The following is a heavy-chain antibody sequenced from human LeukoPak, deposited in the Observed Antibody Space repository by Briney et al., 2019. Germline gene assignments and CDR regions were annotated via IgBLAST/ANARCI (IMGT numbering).Heavy chain of an antibody. CDR1: GFTFSSYS. J-gene: IGHJ5*02. CDR2: ISSSSSYI. CDR3: ARSGVPAALRGNWFDP. Sequence: GGSLRLSCAASGFTFSSYSMNWVRQAPGKGLEWVSSISSSSSYIYYADSVKGRFTISRDNAKNSLYLQMNSLRAEDTAVYFCARSGVPAALRGNWFDPWGQGTLVTVSS. D-gene: IGHD2-2*01. V-gene: IGHV3-21*01.